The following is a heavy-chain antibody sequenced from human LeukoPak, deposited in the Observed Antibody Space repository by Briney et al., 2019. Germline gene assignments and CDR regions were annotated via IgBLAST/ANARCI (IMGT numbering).Heavy chain of an antibody. CDR3: ARGIGLSWSLDS. Sequence: GGSLRLSCAASGFTFSSYGMHWVRQAPGKGLEWVAVISYDGSNKYSADSVKGRFTISRDNSKNTLYLQMNSLRAEDTAVYYCARGIGLSWSLDSWGQGTLVTVSS. J-gene: IGHJ4*02. CDR1: GFTFSSYG. V-gene: IGHV3-30*03. CDR2: ISYDGSNK. D-gene: IGHD6-13*01.